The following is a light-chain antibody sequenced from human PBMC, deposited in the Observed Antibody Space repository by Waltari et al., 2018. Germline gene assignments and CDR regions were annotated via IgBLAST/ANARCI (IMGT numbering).Light chain of an antibody. J-gene: IGKJ4*01. CDR2: DVS. CDR3: QQSFTIPVA. Sequence: DIQVTQSPSPLSASVGDRVSITCRASQNIGNNLNWYQQQPGRAPKLLIYDVSSLNSGVPSRFRGSSSGTEFTLTISSLQPEDFATYYCQQSFTIPVAFGGGTKVDI. CDR1: QNIGNN. V-gene: IGKV1-39*01.